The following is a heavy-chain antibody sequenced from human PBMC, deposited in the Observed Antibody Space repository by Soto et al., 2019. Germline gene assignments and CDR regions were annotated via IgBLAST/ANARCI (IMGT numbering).Heavy chain of an antibody. V-gene: IGHV4-4*02. CDR2: IFHSGNT. Sequence: QVQLQESGPGLVKPSGTLSLTCAVSGGSISSSNWWSWVRQPPGKGLEWIGEIFHSGNTNYHPSLKIRVTISVDKSNNRFSLTLSSVTAADTAVYYCARRVYGDWYFDLWGRGTLVTVSS. CDR1: GGSISSSNW. D-gene: IGHD3-10*01. J-gene: IGHJ2*01. CDR3: ARRVYGDWYFDL.